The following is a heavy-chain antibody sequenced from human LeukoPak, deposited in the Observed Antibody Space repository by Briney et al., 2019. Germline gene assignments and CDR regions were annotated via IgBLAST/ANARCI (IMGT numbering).Heavy chain of an antibody. J-gene: IGHJ4*02. D-gene: IGHD4-23*01. CDR3: ATDYGGGYFDY. V-gene: IGHV3-7*01. Sequence: ETLSLTCAVYGGSFSGYYWSWVRQAPGKGPEWVANIKYDGSEKYYVDSVKGRFTISRDNAKNSLYLQMDSLGAEDTAVYYCATDYGGGYFDYWGQGTLVTVSS. CDR1: GGSFSGYY. CDR2: IKYDGSEK.